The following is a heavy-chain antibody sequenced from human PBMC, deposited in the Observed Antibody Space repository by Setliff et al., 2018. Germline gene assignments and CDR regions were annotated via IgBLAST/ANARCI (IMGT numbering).Heavy chain of an antibody. CDR3: ARDSHTYYDILTGYLDFDY. CDR2: ISSSGSTI. V-gene: IGHV3-11*04. J-gene: IGHJ4*02. D-gene: IGHD3-9*01. CDR1: GFTFSDYY. Sequence: GGSLRLSCAASGFTFSDYYMSWIRQAPGKGLEWVSYISSSGSTIYYADSVKGRFTTSRDNAKNSLYLQMNSLRAEDTAVYYCARDSHTYYDILTGYLDFDYWGQGTLVTVSS.